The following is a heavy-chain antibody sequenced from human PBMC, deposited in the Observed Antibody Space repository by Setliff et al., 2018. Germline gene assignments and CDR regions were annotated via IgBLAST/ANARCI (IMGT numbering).Heavy chain of an antibody. D-gene: IGHD2-21*01. V-gene: IGHV4-61*02. CDR1: GGSLRSGSNY. CDR2: IYTTGTT. Sequence: SETLSLTCTLSGGSLRSGSNYWCWFRQPAGKGLEWIGRIYTTGTTNYSPSLTGPVTISADTSKNQISLKLSSVSAADTAVYYCAREFVVISFVNNIHHHYGMDVWGQGTTVTVSS. J-gene: IGHJ6*02. CDR3: AREFVVISFVNNIHHHYGMDV.